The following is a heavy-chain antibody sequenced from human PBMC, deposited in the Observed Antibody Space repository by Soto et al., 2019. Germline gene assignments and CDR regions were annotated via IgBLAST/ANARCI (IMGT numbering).Heavy chain of an antibody. D-gene: IGHD3-22*01. V-gene: IGHV1-46*01. Sequence: ASVTISFEAAGATMTSYYMHSVRQAPVHRLEWLGIINPSGGSTSYAQKFQGRVTMTRDTSTSTVYMELSSLRSEDTAVYYCARDYYDSSGYYLMGVGLSYYYYYGMDVWGQGTTVTGSS. CDR1: GATMTSYY. J-gene: IGHJ6*02. CDR2: INPSGGST. CDR3: ARDYYDSSGYYLMGVGLSYYYYYGMDV.